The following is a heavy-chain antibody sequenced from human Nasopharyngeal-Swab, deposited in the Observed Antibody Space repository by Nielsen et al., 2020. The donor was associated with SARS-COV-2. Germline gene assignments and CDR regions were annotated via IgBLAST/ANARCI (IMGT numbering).Heavy chain of an antibody. Sequence: WIRQPPGKGLEWVSGISWNSGSIGYADSVKGRFTISRDNAKNSLYLQMNSLRAEDTALYYRANAPVIAVAGTYAFDIWGQGTMVTVSS. V-gene: IGHV3-9*01. J-gene: IGHJ3*02. CDR2: ISWNSGSI. D-gene: IGHD6-19*01. CDR3: ANAPVIAVAGTYAFDI.